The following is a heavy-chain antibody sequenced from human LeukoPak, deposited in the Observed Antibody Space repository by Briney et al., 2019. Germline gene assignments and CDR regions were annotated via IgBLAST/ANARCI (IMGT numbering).Heavy chain of an antibody. D-gene: IGHD2-21*01. CDR3: ARSRMVVKWNWFDP. Sequence: SETLSLTCTVSGGFISSSSYYWGWVRQPPGKGLEWIVMMFYSGSASYNPSLKSRVTISVDTSKNQFSLKLSSVTAADTAVYYCARSRMVVKWNWFDPWGQGTLVTVSS. J-gene: IGHJ5*02. CDR2: MFYSGSA. CDR1: GGFISSSSYY. V-gene: IGHV4-39*07.